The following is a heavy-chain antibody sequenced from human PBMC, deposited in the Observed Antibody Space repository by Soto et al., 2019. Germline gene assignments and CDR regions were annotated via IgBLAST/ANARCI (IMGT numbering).Heavy chain of an antibody. J-gene: IGHJ6*02. D-gene: IGHD2-2*01. CDR1: GYTFTSYG. CDR2: ISAYNGNT. Sequence: ASVKVSCKASGYTFTSYGISWVRQAPGQGLEWMGWISAYNGNTNYAQKLQGRVTMTTDTSTSTAYMELRSLRSDDTAVYYCARELPWDCSSTSCYPYYYYGMDVWGQGTTVTVSS. CDR3: ARELPWDCSSTSCYPYYYYGMDV. V-gene: IGHV1-18*01.